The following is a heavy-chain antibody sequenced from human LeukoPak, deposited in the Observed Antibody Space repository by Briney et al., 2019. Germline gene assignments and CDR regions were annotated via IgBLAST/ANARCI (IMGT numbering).Heavy chain of an antibody. J-gene: IGHJ4*02. Sequence: SETLSLTCTVSGGSISSYYWSWIRQPPGKGLEWIGYIYYSGSTNYNPSLESRVTISVDTSKNQFSLKLSSVTAADTAVYYCARAGYSSSWYDYWGQGTLVTVSS. CDR1: GGSISSYY. D-gene: IGHD6-13*01. CDR3: ARAGYSSSWYDY. V-gene: IGHV4-59*01. CDR2: IYYSGST.